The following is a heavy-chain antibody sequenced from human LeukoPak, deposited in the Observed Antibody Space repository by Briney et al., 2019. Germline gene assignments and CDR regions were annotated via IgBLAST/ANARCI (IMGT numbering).Heavy chain of an antibody. J-gene: IGHJ4*02. Sequence: GASVKVSCKASGGTFSSYAISWVRQAPGQGLEWMGGIIPIFGTANYAQKFQGRVTITADESTSTAYMELSSLRSEDTAVYYCARAREAVAGTFDYWGQGTLVTVSS. CDR3: ARAREAVAGTFDY. D-gene: IGHD6-19*01. V-gene: IGHV1-69*13. CDR2: IIPIFGTA. CDR1: GGTFSSYA.